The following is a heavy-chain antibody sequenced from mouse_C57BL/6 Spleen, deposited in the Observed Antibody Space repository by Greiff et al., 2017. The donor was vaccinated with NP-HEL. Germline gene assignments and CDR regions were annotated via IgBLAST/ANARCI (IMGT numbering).Heavy chain of an antibody. CDR2: ISYDGSN. J-gene: IGHJ2*01. CDR1: GYSITSGYY. CDR3: ARGKIYGYFDY. D-gene: IGHD1-1*02. V-gene: IGHV3-6*01. Sequence: EVHLVESGPGLVKPSQSLSLTCSVTGYSITSGYYWNWLRQFPGNKLEWMGYISYDGSNNYNPSLKNRISITRDTSKNQFFLKLNSVTTEDTATYYCARGKIYGYFDYWGQGTTLTVSS.